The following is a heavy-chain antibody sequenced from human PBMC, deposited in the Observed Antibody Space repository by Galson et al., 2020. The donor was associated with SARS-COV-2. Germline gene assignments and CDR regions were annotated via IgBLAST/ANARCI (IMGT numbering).Heavy chain of an antibody. CDR1: GGSISSDY. D-gene: IGHD6-13*01. CDR3: ARDHRAAAGTHNAFDI. J-gene: IGHJ3*02. CDR2: IYISGST. Sequence: SLTCNVSGGSISSDYWSWIRQPAGKGLEWIGRIYISGSTNYNPSLKSRVTMSADTSKNQFSLRLSSVTAADTAVYYCARDHRAAAGTHNAFDIWGQGTMVTVSS. V-gene: IGHV4-4*07.